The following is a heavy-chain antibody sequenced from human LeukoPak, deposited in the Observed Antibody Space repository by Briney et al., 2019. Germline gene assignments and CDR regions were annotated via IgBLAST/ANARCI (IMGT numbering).Heavy chain of an antibody. CDR3: ASGYCSGGSCSGYYFDY. Sequence: ASVTVSFKSPVGTFISYAISWVRQAPGQGLEWMGGIIPIFGTANYAQKFQGRDTITADESTSTAYMELSSLRSENTAEYYCASGYCSGGSCSGYYFDYWGQGTLVTVSS. V-gene: IGHV1-69*13. J-gene: IGHJ4*02. CDR2: IIPIFGTA. D-gene: IGHD2-15*01. CDR1: VGTFISYA.